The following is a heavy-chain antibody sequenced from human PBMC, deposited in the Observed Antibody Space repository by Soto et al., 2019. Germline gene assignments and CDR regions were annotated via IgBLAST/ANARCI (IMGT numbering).Heavy chain of an antibody. CDR3: ARVSYSRYPRYYYYGMDV. J-gene: IGHJ6*02. CDR1: GGSISSGDYY. Sequence: QVQLQESGPGLVKPSQTLSLTCTVSGGSISSGDYYWSWIRQHPGKGLEWIGNFYYSGSTYYNPHLKSRITISVDTSKTQFSPRLSSLTAAHTAVYYCARVSYSRYPRYYYYGMDVWGQGTTVTVSS. V-gene: IGHV4-31*03. D-gene: IGHD2-15*01. CDR2: FYYSGST.